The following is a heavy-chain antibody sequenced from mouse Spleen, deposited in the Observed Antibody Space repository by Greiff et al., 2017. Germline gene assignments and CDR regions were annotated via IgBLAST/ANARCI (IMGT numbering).Heavy chain of an antibody. CDR1: GYTFTSYW. V-gene: IGHV1-7*01. J-gene: IGHJ4*01. CDR2: INPSSGYT. CDR3: ARGELGPPYAMDY. D-gene: IGHD3-1*01. Sequence: QVQLQQPGAELVKPGASVKLSCKASGYTFTSYWMHWVKQRPGQGLEWIGYINPSSGYTKYNQKFKDKATLTADKSSSTAYMQLSSLTYEDSAVYYCARGELGPPYAMDYWGQGTSVTVSS.